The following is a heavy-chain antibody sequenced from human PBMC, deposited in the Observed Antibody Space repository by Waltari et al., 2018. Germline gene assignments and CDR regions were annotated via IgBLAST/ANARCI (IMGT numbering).Heavy chain of an antibody. CDR3: ARARETGDPLYYFDY. D-gene: IGHD7-27*01. V-gene: IGHV1-2*06. CDR2: INPNSGGT. J-gene: IGHJ4*02. Sequence: QVQLVQSGAEVKKPGASVKVSCKASGYTFTGYYMHWVRQAPGQGLEWMGRINPNSGGTNYAQKFQGRVTITTDESTSTAYMELSSLRSEDTAVYYCARARETGDPLYYFDYWGQGTLVTVSS. CDR1: GYTFTGYY.